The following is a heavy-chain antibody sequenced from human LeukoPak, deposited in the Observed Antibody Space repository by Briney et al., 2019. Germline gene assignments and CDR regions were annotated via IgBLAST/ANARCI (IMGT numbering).Heavy chain of an antibody. V-gene: IGHV3-48*03. CDR1: GFTFSIFE. Sequence: PGGSLRLSCTVSGFTFSIFEMNWVRQAPGKGLEWVAYITNSGSTIYYADSVKGRFTISRDNARNSLYLQMSSLRAEDTAVYYCVRGGGPSYKYNAFDIWGQGTMVTVSS. J-gene: IGHJ3*02. D-gene: IGHD2-15*01. CDR3: VRGGGPSYKYNAFDI. CDR2: ITNSGSTI.